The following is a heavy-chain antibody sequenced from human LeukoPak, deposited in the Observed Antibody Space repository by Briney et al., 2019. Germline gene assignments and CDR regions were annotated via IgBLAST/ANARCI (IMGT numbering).Heavy chain of an antibody. CDR2: IYPGDSDT. D-gene: IGHD3-22*01. CDR1: GYSFTSYW. J-gene: IGHJ4*02. Sequence: GESLKISCKGSGYSFTSYWIGRVRQMPGKGLEWMGIIYPGDSDTRYSPSFQGQVTISADKSISTAYLQWSSLKASDTAMYYCARGLRLFTYYYDSSGPADYWGQGTLVTVSS. CDR3: ARGLRLFTYYYDSSGPADY. V-gene: IGHV5-51*01.